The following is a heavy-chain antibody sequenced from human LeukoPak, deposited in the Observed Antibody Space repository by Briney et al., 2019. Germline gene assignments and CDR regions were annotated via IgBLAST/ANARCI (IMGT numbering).Heavy chain of an antibody. CDR3: ARDSGPAANHDAFDI. Sequence: ASVKVSXKASGGTFSSYTISLVRQAPGQGLEWMGRIIPILGIAKYAQKVQGRCTITADKSKSTPYLELSSLRSEDTAVYYCARDSGPAANHDAFDIWGQGTMVTVSS. CDR1: GGTFSSYT. V-gene: IGHV1-69*04. D-gene: IGHD2-2*01. J-gene: IGHJ3*02. CDR2: IIPILGIA.